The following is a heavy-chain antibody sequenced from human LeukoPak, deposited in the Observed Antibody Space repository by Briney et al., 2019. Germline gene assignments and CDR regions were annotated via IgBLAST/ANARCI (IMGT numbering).Heavy chain of an antibody. CDR2: ISGSGDST. Sequence: GGALRLSCAASGFTFSSYAMSWVRQAPGKGLEWVSSISGSGDSTYYADSVKGRFTISRDNSVNTLYLQMNSLRAEDTAVYYCAKSSPMTMVRGANDYWGQGTLVTVSS. J-gene: IGHJ4*02. CDR3: AKSSPMTMVRGANDY. D-gene: IGHD3-10*01. CDR1: GFTFSSYA. V-gene: IGHV3-23*01.